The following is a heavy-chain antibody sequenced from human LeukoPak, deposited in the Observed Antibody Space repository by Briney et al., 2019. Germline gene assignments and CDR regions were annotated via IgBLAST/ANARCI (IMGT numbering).Heavy chain of an antibody. CDR3: ARYRSYCTSTTCYRDWFDP. Sequence: GSLRLSCVASGFTFSSYWMSWIRQPPGKGLEWIGEINHSGSTNYNPSLKSRVTISVDTSKNQFSLKLTSVTAADTAVYYCARYRSYCTSTTCYRDWFDPWGQGTLVTVSS. D-gene: IGHD2-2*01. V-gene: IGHV4-34*01. CDR2: INHSGST. CDR1: GFTFSSYW. J-gene: IGHJ5*02.